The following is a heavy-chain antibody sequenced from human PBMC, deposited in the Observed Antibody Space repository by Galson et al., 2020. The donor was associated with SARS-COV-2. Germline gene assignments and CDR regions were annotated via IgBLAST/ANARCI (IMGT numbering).Heavy chain of an antibody. D-gene: IGHD1-1*01. V-gene: IGHV3-7*01. CDR2: INRDGTQE. Sequence: GGSLRLSCTASGFTFRGYWMNWVRQPPGRGLERVAYINRDGTQEDYVDTARGRFTITRDNVESSVYLQMNSLRAEDTAVYYCARILPSGYYDHWGQGTLVTVSS. CDR3: ARILPSGYYDH. CDR1: GFTFRGYW. J-gene: IGHJ4*02.